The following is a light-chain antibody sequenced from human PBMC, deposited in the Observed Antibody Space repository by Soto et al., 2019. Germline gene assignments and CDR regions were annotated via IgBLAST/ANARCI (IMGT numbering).Light chain of an antibody. CDR3: SSYSSSATPVP. J-gene: IGLJ2*01. CDR2: EVN. Sequence: QSALTQPASVSGSPGQSITISCTGTSSDIGAYNYVSWYQQHPGKAPKLMIYEVNNRPSGVSHRFSGSKSGNTASLTISGLQAEDEADYYCSSYSSSATPVPFGGGTKLTVL. V-gene: IGLV2-14*01. CDR1: SSDIGAYNY.